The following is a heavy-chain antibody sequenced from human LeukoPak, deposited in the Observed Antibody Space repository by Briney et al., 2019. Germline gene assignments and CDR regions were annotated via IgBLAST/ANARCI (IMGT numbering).Heavy chain of an antibody. Sequence: GGSLRLSCAASGFIFGSYSMNWVRQAPGKGLEWVSYISSSSSTIYYADSVKGRFTISRDNSKNTLYLQMNSLRAEDTAVYYCARDAASRDGYSPFDYWGQGTLVTVSS. CDR1: GFIFGSYS. CDR3: ARDAASRDGYSPFDY. J-gene: IGHJ4*02. V-gene: IGHV3-48*01. D-gene: IGHD5-24*01. CDR2: ISSSSSTI.